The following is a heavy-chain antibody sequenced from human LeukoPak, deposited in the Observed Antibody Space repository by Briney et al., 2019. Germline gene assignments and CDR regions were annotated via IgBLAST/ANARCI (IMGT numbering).Heavy chain of an antibody. V-gene: IGHV3-23*01. D-gene: IGHD5-12*01. CDR1: GFTFSSYA. CDR3: ARERGQSIKEGHQRSGYDEGIYYYYYGMDV. CDR2: ISGSGGST. J-gene: IGHJ6*02. Sequence: PGGSLRLSCAASGFTFSSYAMSWVRQAPGKGLEWVSAISGSGGSTYYADSVKGRFTISRDNSKNTLYLQMNSLRAEDTAVYYCARERGQSIKEGHQRSGYDEGIYYYYYGMDVWGQGTTVTVSS.